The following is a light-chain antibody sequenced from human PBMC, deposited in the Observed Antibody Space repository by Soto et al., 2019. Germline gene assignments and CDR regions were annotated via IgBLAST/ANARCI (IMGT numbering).Light chain of an antibody. CDR3: QQGDSFPFT. V-gene: IGKV1-12*01. Sequence: DIQMTQSPSSVSGSVVDRFTITFRASQDISSWVAWYQQKPGKAPKLLISAASSLQSGVPRRFSGSGSGTDFTLIISSLQPEDFATYFCQQGDSFPFTFGGGTKV. CDR2: AAS. J-gene: IGKJ4*01. CDR1: QDISSW.